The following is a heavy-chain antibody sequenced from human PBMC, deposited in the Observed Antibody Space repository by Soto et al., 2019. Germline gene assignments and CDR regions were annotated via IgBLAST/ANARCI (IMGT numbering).Heavy chain of an antibody. Sequence: SETLSLTCTVSGGSISTGDYFWSWICQPPGKGLEWIGYIYYTGSTFYNPSLRSRVTISGDTSKNEFSLKLSSVTAADTAVYYCARGRGSSWYFDYWGQGTLVTVSS. D-gene: IGHD6-13*01. V-gene: IGHV4-30-4*01. J-gene: IGHJ4*02. CDR1: GGSISTGDYF. CDR3: ARGRGSSWYFDY. CDR2: IYYTGST.